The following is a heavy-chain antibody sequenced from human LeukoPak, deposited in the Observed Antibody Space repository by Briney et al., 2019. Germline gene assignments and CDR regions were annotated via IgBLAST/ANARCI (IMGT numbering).Heavy chain of an antibody. V-gene: IGHV1-69*13. CDR1: GGTFSSYA. CDR3: ARGPATPPDFDY. J-gene: IGHJ4*02. D-gene: IGHD2-15*01. Sequence: SVKVSCKAPGGTFSSYAISWVRQAPGQGLEWMGGIIPIFGTANYAQKFQGRVTITADESTSTAYMELSSLRSEDTAVYYCARGPATPPDFDYWGQGTLVTVSS. CDR2: IIPIFGTA.